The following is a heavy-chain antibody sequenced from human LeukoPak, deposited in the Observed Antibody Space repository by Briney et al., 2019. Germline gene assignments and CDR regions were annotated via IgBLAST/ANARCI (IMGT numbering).Heavy chain of an antibody. D-gene: IGHD6-19*01. CDR3: ARDTIAVAGTGHFFDY. CDR1: GGSFSGYY. CDR2: IYHSGST. J-gene: IGHJ4*02. Sequence: SETLSLTCAVYGGSFSGYYWSWIRQPPGKGLEWIGEIYHSGSTNYNPSLKSRVTISVDKSKNQFSLKLSSVTAADTAVYYCARDTIAVAGTGHFFDYWGQGTLVTVSS. V-gene: IGHV4-34*01.